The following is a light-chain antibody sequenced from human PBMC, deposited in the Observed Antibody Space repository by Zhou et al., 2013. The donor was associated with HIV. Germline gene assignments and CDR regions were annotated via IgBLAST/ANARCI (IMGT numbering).Light chain of an antibody. Sequence: DIQMTQSPSSLSASVGDTVTITCRASQTITLNLNWYQQKPGKAPKFLIYDASSLQVGVPARFSGTVSGTDFSLTISSLQPEDFATYFCQQSFSTPYTFGQGTKLEIK. CDR3: QQSFSTPYT. V-gene: IGKV1-39*01. CDR1: QTITLN. J-gene: IGKJ2*01. CDR2: DAS.